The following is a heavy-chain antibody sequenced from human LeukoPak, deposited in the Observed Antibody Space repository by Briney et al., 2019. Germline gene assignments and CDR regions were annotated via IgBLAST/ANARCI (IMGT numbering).Heavy chain of an antibody. CDR1: GFSFSDFY. Sequence: GGSLRLSRAASGFSFSDFYMSWIRQAPGMGLEWISYIGTRSNPIYYADSVKGRFTISRDDAKNSLYLQMNSLRDEDTAVYFCAREVQGSGRDFDCWGQGILVTVSS. D-gene: IGHD1-26*01. CDR3: AREVQGSGRDFDC. CDR2: IGTRSNPI. V-gene: IGHV3-11*01. J-gene: IGHJ4*02.